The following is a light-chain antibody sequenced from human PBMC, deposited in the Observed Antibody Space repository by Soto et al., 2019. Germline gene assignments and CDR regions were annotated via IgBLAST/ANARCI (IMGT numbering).Light chain of an antibody. J-gene: IGKJ4*01. Sequence: DIQMTQSPSSVSASVGDRVTITCRASQSINNYLAWYQVRPGQAPKLLIFAASSVQSGVPSRFSGSGFGTDFTLTISNLEREDFATYYCQQANTFPLTFGGGTRVEIK. CDR1: QSINNY. V-gene: IGKV1-12*01. CDR3: QQANTFPLT. CDR2: AAS.